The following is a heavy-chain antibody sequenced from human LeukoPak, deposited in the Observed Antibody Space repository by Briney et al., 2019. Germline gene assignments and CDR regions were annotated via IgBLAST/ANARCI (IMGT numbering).Heavy chain of an antibody. Sequence: GGSLRLSCAASGFTFSSYVMHWVRQAPGKGLEWVAIISYDGSNEYYADSVKGRFTISRDNAKNSLYLQMNSLRAEDTAVYYCARVSSNTVTTLQYFDYWGQGTLVTVSS. CDR1: GFTFSSYV. J-gene: IGHJ4*02. V-gene: IGHV3-30*04. D-gene: IGHD4-17*01. CDR2: ISYDGSNE. CDR3: ARVSSNTVTTLQYFDY.